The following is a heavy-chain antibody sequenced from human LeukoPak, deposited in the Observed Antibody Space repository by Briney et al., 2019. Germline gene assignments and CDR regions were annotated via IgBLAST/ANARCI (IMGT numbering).Heavy chain of an antibody. J-gene: IGHJ4*02. Sequence: PSETLSLTCAVYGGSFSGYYWSWIRQPPGKGLEWIGEINHSGSTNYNPSLKSRVTISVDTSKNQFSLKLSSVTAADTAVYYCAGSRSGWYYYWGQGTLVTVSS. CDR3: AGSRSGWYYY. V-gene: IGHV4-34*01. CDR1: GGSFSGYY. CDR2: INHSGST. D-gene: IGHD6-19*01.